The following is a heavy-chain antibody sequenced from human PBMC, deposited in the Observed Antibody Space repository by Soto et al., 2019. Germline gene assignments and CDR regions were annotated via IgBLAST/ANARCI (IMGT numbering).Heavy chain of an antibody. D-gene: IGHD2-15*01. Sequence: GGSLRLSCAATGFTFSSYGMHWVRQAPGKGLEWVAVISYDGSNKYYADSVKGRFTISRDNSKNTLYLQMNSLRAEDTAVYYCAKPDIVVVVAARSSFDYWGQGTLVTVSS. J-gene: IGHJ4*02. V-gene: IGHV3-30*18. CDR1: GFTFSSYG. CDR3: AKPDIVVVVAARSSFDY. CDR2: ISYDGSNK.